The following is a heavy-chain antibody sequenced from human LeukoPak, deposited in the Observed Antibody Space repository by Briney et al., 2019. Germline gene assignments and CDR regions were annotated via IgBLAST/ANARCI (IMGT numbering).Heavy chain of an antibody. Sequence: ASVKVSCKASGYTFTSYDINWVRQATGQVLEWMGWMNPNSGNTGYAQKFQGRVTMTRNTSISTAYMELSSLRSEDTAVYYCARVAAAGTKGDYWGQGTLVTVSS. CDR1: GYTFTSYD. D-gene: IGHD6-13*01. V-gene: IGHV1-8*01. CDR3: ARVAAAGTKGDY. CDR2: MNPNSGNT. J-gene: IGHJ4*02.